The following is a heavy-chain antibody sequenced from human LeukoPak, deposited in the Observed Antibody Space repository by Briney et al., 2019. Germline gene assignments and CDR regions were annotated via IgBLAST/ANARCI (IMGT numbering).Heavy chain of an antibody. CDR3: ARDDLDCSGNTCYPDQY. CDR2: ISAYNGNT. V-gene: IGHV1-18*01. Sequence: ASMKVSGKASGYTFTSYGITWVRQAPGQGLEWMGWISAYNGNTKYAQNFQDRVTMTTDTSTNTAYMELRNLRSDDTAFYYCARDDLDCSGNTCYPDQYWGQGTLVAVSS. CDR1: GYTFTSYG. D-gene: IGHD2-15*01. J-gene: IGHJ4*02.